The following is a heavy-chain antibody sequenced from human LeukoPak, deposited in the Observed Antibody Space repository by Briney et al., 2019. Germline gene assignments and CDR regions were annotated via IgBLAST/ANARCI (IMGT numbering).Heavy chain of an antibody. V-gene: IGHV3-7*01. J-gene: IGHJ4*02. D-gene: IGHD3-9*01. CDR2: IKQDGSEK. Sequence: PGGSLRLSCAASGFTFSSYWMSWVRQAPGKGLEWVANIKQDGSEKYYVDSVKGRFTISRDNAKNSLYLQMNSLRAEDTAVYYCAKDMHILTGPPYFDYWGQGTLVTVSS. CDR3: AKDMHILTGPPYFDY. CDR1: GFTFSSYW.